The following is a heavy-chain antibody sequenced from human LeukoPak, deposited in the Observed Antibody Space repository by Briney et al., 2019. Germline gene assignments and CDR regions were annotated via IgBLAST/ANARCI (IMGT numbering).Heavy chain of an antibody. V-gene: IGHV1-24*01. J-gene: IGHJ4*02. CDR1: GYTLTELS. CDR2: FDPEDGET. D-gene: IGHD3-10*01. Sequence: ASVKVSCKVSGYTLTELSMHWVRQAPGKGLEWVGGFDPEDGETIYAQKFQGRVTMTEDTSTDTAYMELSSLRSEDTAVYYCATDLGSGSYTFDYWGQGTLVTVSS. CDR3: ATDLGSGSYTFDY.